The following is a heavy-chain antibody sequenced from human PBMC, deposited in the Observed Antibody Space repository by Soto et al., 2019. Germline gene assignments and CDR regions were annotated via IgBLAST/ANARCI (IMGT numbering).Heavy chain of an antibody. CDR1: GFSLSTSGMC. Sequence: SGPTLVNPTQTLTLTCTFSGFSLSTSGMCVSWIRQPPGKALEWLALIDWDDDKYYSTSLKTRLTISKDTSKNQVVLTMTNMDPVDTATYYCARIWYYGSATNACDIWGQGTMVTVSS. D-gene: IGHD3-10*01. V-gene: IGHV2-70*01. J-gene: IGHJ3*02. CDR2: IDWDDDK. CDR3: ARIWYYGSATNACDI.